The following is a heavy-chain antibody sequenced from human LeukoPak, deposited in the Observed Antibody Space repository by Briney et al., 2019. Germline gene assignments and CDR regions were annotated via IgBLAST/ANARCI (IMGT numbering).Heavy chain of an antibody. Sequence: SETLSLTCTVSGGSISSYYWSWIRQPAGKGLEWVGRVYTSGSTNYNASLKSRVSMSVDTSKNQFSLKLSSVTAADTAVFYCARENSGSYREFDYWGQGTLVTVSS. D-gene: IGHD1-26*01. CDR2: VYTSGST. J-gene: IGHJ4*02. V-gene: IGHV4-4*07. CDR3: ARENSGSYREFDY. CDR1: GGSISSYY.